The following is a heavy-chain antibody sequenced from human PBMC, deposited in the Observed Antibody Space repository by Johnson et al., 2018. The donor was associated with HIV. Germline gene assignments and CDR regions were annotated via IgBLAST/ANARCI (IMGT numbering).Heavy chain of an antibody. D-gene: IGHD2-8*01. CDR2: ISYDGSDK. V-gene: IGHV3-30*04. CDR1: GFTFSSYA. CDR3: LIRDAFDI. J-gene: IGHJ3*02. Sequence: VQLVESGGGVVQPGRSLRLSCAVSGFTFSSYAMHWVRQAPAKGLQWVAVISYDGSDKDYADSVKGRFTISRDSSKNTLYLQMNSLRAEDTAVYYCLIRDAFDIWGQGTMVTVSS.